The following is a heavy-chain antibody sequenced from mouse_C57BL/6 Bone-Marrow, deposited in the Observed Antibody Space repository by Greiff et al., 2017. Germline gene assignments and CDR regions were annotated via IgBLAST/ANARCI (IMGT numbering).Heavy chain of an antibody. CDR3: ERHSYYYAMDY. CDR1: EYEFPSHD. CDR2: INRDGGST. Sequence: EVQLVESGGGLVQPGESLKLSCESSEYEFPSHDMSWVRKTPEKRLELVAAINRDGGSTYYPDTMERRFIISRDNTKKTLYLQMSSVRSEDTALYYCERHSYYYAMDYWGQGTSVTVSS. V-gene: IGHV5-2*01. J-gene: IGHJ4*01.